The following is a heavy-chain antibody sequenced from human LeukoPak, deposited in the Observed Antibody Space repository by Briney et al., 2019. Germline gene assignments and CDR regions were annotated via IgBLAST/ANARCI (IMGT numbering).Heavy chain of an antibody. CDR3: AIEDCGGDCYPDY. V-gene: IGHV3-72*01. J-gene: IGHJ4*02. Sequence: GGSLRLSCAASGFTFSSYAMSWVRQAPGKGLEWVGRTRNKANSYTTEYAASVKGRFTISRDDSKNSLYLQMNSLKTEDTAVYYCAIEDCGGDCYPDYWGQGTLVTVSS. CDR1: GFTFSSYA. D-gene: IGHD2-21*02. CDR2: TRNKANSYTT.